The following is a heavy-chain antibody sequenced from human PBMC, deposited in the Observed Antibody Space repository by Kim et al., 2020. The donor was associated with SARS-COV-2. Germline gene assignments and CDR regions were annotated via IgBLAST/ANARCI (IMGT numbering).Heavy chain of an antibody. J-gene: IGHJ2*01. CDR3: VRTNRDLYGPGTNYGYWYYDL. D-gene: IGHD3-10*01. CDR2: IDPTDSYT. V-gene: IGHV5-10-1*01. CDR1: GYIFTDYW. Sequence: GESLKISCEASGYIFTDYWVSWVRQMPGKGLEWMGRIDPTDSYTNYNPSFEGRVTMSIDRSTTTAYLQWTTLEASDSAIYYCVRTNRDLYGPGTNYGYWYYDLWGRGTLISVS.